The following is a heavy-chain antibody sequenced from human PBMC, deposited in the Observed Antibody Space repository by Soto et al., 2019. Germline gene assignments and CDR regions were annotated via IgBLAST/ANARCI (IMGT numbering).Heavy chain of an antibody. CDR3: ATGGGVYCRSTSCWKNWFDT. J-gene: IGHJ5*02. Sequence: SVXGSFKCCVGTFSIYASSFVRQAPGQGLEWMGGIIPIFVTANYAQKFQGRVTITADESTSTAYMELSSLRSEDTAVYYCATGGGVYCRSTSCWKNWFDTWGQGTLVTVSS. D-gene: IGHD2-2*01. CDR2: IIPIFVTA. CDR1: VGTFSIYA. V-gene: IGHV1-69*01.